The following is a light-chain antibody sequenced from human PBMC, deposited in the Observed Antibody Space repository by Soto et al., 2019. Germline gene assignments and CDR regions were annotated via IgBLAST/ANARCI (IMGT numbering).Light chain of an antibody. CDR1: QSVGSN. J-gene: IGKJ2*01. V-gene: IGKV3-15*01. Sequence: VITQSPATLSVSPGDTATLSCRASQSVGSNLAWFQQKPGQAPRLLIYGASTRVTGIPAKFSGSGSGTDFTLTISGLESEDFAFYYCQQYNNWPPYSFGQGTKLEIK. CDR3: QQYNNWPPYS. CDR2: GAS.